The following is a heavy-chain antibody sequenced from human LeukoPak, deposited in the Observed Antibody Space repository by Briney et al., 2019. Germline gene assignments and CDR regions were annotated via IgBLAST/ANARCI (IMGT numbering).Heavy chain of an antibody. J-gene: IGHJ3*02. CDR2: IYYSGST. CDR3: ARRRGDI. D-gene: IGHD3-10*01. CDR1: GGSISSYY. V-gene: IGHV4-59*01. Sequence: SETLSLTCTVSGGSISSYYWSWIRQPPGKGLEWIGYIYYSGSTNYNPSLKRRVTISVDTSKNQFSLKLSSVSAADTAVYYCARRRGDIWGQGTMVTVSS.